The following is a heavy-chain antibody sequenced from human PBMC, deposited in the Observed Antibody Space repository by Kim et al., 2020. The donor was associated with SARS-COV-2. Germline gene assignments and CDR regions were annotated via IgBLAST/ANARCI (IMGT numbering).Heavy chain of an antibody. V-gene: IGHV7-4-1*02. J-gene: IGHJ4*02. Sequence: YAQGFTGRFVFTLDTSVSTAYLQISSLKAEDTAVYYCARAWSGYYHYFDHWGQGTLVTVSS. CDR3: ARAWSGYYHYFDH. D-gene: IGHD3-3*01.